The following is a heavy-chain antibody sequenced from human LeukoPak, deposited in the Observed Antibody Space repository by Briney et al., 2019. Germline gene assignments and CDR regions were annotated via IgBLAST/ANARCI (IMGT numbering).Heavy chain of an antibody. CDR3: AKGGNGKYFDY. D-gene: IGHD4-23*01. V-gene: IGHV3-23*01. CDR1: GFTFSSYA. CDR2: ISNSGGST. Sequence: GGSLRLSCAASGFTFSSYAMSWVRQAPGKGLEWVSGISNSGGSTYYADSVKGRFTISRANSKNTLYLQMNSLRAEDTAVYYCAKGGNGKYFDYWGQGTLVTVSS. J-gene: IGHJ4*02.